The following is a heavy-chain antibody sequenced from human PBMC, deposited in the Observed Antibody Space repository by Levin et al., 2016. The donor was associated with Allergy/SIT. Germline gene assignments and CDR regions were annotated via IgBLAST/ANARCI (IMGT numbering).Heavy chain of an antibody. CDR3: ARDSHSVWGLSTFDY. Sequence: GGSLRLSCAASGFTFSTYAMSWVRQAPGKGLEWVSAISASGSRTYYADSVKGRFTISRDNSKNTLHLQMNSLRAEDTAVYYCARDSHSVWGLSTFDYWGQGTLVTVSS. CDR1: GFTFSTYA. CDR2: ISASGSRT. V-gene: IGHV3-23*01. D-gene: IGHD2-8*01. J-gene: IGHJ4*02.